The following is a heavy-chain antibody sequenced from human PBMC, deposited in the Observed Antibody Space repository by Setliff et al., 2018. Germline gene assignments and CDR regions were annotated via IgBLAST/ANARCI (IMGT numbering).Heavy chain of an antibody. D-gene: IGHD1-26*01. CDR2: IYHSGTT. Sequence: PSETLSLTCTVSGGSITTSSYSWGWIRQPPGKGLEWIGNIYHSGTTYYNPSLKSRLTLSVDTSKNQFSLELNSVTAADAAIYYCARSPSSGAYWNPRPFYSDYWARGTLVTVSS. CDR1: GGSITTSSYS. V-gene: IGHV4-39*01. J-gene: IGHJ4*02. CDR3: ARSPSSGAYWNPRPFYSDY.